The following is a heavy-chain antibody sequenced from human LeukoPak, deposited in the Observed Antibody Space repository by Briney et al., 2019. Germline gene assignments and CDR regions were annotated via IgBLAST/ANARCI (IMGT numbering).Heavy chain of an antibody. CDR3: ARDLRYGDYAFDT. CDR2: IYYSGST. D-gene: IGHD4-17*01. Sequence: SQTLSLTCTVSGGSISSGDYYWSWIRQPPGKGLEWIGYIYYSGSTYYNPSLKSRVTISVDTSKNQFSLKLSSVTAADTAVYYCARDLRYGDYAFDTWGQGTMVTVSS. CDR1: GGSISSGDYY. J-gene: IGHJ3*02. V-gene: IGHV4-30-4*08.